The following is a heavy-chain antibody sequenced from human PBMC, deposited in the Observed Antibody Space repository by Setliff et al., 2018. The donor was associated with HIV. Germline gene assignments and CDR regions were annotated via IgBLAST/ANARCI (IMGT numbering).Heavy chain of an antibody. CDR1: GYSLTSGYY. D-gene: IGHD6-19*01. J-gene: IGHJ4*02. CDR3: AAFDSGRDV. V-gene: IGHV4-38-2*01. Sequence: ASETLSLTCGVSGYSLTSGYYWGWIRQPPGKGLEWIGSIHDSGRTYYNPSLKSRVTISVDTSKNQFSLKLTSVTAADMGVYYCAAFDSGRDVWGQGTLVTVSS. CDR2: IHDSGRT.